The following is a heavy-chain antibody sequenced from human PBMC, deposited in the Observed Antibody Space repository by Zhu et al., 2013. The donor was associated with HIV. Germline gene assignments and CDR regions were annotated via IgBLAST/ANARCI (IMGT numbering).Heavy chain of an antibody. Sequence: QVQLVQSGAEVKKPGSSVKVSCKASGGTFSSYAISWVRQAPGQGLEWMGGIIPIFGTANYAQKFQGRVTITADESTSTAYMELSSLRSEDTAVYYCARDIGHCSGGSCYGGMYYGMDVWGQGTTVTVSS. V-gene: IGHV1-69*01. CDR3: ARDIGHCSGGSCYGGMYYGMDV. CDR2: IIPIFGTA. J-gene: IGHJ6*02. CDR1: GGTFSSYA. D-gene: IGHD2-15*01.